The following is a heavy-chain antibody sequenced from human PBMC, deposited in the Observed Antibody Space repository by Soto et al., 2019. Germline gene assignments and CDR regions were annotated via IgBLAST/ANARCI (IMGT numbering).Heavy chain of an antibody. V-gene: IGHV4-39*01. Sequence: PSETLSLTCTVSGGSISSSSYYWGWIRQPPGKGLEWIGSIYYSGSTYYNPSLKSRVTISVDTSKNQFSLKLSSVTAADTAVYYCERHAPVDSTVTTGFEYWGQGTLVTV. CDR3: ERHAPVDSTVTTGFEY. CDR1: GGSISSSSYY. CDR2: IYYSGST. J-gene: IGHJ4*02. D-gene: IGHD4-17*01.